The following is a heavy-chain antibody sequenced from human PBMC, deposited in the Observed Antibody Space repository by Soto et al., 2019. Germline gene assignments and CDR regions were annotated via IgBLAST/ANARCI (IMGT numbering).Heavy chain of an antibody. CDR3: ARRTTVETGSY. CDR2: ISAYNGNT. D-gene: IGHD4-17*01. V-gene: IGHV1-18*01. Sequence: QVQLVQSGAEVKKPGASAKVSCKASGYTFTSYGISWVRQAPGQGLEWMGWISAYNGNTNYAQELQGRVTMTTDTSTSTADMKLRSLRSDDTAVYYCARRTTVETGSYWGQGTLVTVSS. J-gene: IGHJ4*02. CDR1: GYTFTSYG.